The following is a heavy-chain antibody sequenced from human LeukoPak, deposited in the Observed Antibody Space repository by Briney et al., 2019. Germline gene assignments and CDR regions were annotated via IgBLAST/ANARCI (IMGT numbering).Heavy chain of an antibody. CDR1: GFTFSNYW. Sequence: VQPGGCLRLSCAASGFTFSNYWMSWVRQAPGKGLEWVASINHNGNVNYYVDSVKGRFTISRDNAKNSLYLQMSNLRAEDTAVYFCARGGGLDVWGQGATVTVSS. CDR2: INHNGNVN. J-gene: IGHJ6*02. CDR3: ARGGGLDV. V-gene: IGHV3-7*03. D-gene: IGHD3-16*01.